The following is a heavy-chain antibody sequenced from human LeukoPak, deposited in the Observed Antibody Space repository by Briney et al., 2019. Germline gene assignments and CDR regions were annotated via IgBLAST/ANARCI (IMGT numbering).Heavy chain of an antibody. D-gene: IGHD5-18*01. CDR1: GGSISSYY. CDR2: FYNTGST. J-gene: IGHJ2*01. Sequence: SETLSLTCTVSGGSISSYYWTWIRQPPGKGLEWIGYFYNTGSTDYNPSLKSRVTISVDTSKNQFSLKLSSVTAADTAVYYCASNVNAAIFTSWYFDLWGRGTLVTVSS. CDR3: ASNVNAAIFTSWYFDL. V-gene: IGHV4-59*01.